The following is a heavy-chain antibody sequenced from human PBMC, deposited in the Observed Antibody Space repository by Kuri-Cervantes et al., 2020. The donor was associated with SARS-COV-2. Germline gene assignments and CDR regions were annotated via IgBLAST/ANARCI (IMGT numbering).Heavy chain of an antibody. Sequence: GEYLKIYCAASGFTFSSYWMSWVRQAPGKGLEWVANIKQDGSEKYYVDSVKVRFTISRDNAKNSLYLQMNSLRAEDTAVYYCARDRRYYDSSGSIDAFDIWGQGTMVTVSS. V-gene: IGHV3-7*01. CDR1: GFTFSSYW. CDR3: ARDRRYYDSSGSIDAFDI. J-gene: IGHJ3*02. CDR2: IKQDGSEK. D-gene: IGHD3-22*01.